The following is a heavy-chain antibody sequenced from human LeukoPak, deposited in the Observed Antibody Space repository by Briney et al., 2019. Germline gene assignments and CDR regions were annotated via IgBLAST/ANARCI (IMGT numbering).Heavy chain of an antibody. CDR3: ASTASRNYYYYMDV. Sequence: PSETLSLTCTVSGGSINNYYWSWIRQPPGKGLEWIGYIYYSGSTNYNPSLKSRVTMSVDTSKNQFSLKLSSVTAADTAVYYCASTASRNYYYYMDVWGKGATVTVSS. CDR2: IYYSGST. J-gene: IGHJ6*03. V-gene: IGHV4-59*12. CDR1: GGSINNYY. D-gene: IGHD2-2*01.